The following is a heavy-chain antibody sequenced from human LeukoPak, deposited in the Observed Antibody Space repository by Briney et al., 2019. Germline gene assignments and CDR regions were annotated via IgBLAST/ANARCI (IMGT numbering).Heavy chain of an antibody. Sequence: PGGSLRLSFGASGFTFSSYAMSWVRQAPGKGLEWVSAISGSGGITYYADSVEGRFTISRDNSKNTLYLQMNSLRAEDTAVYYCAKCYDSSGYYFDYWGQGTLVTVSS. V-gene: IGHV3-23*01. J-gene: IGHJ4*02. CDR1: GFTFSSYA. CDR2: ISGSGGIT. CDR3: AKCYDSSGYYFDY. D-gene: IGHD3-22*01.